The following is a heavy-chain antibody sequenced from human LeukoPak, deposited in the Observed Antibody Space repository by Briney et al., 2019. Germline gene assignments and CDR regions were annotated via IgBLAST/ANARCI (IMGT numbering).Heavy chain of an antibody. CDR3: ARGGITMVRGVPFDY. CDR2: IYHSGST. CDR1: GGSISSSNW. J-gene: IGHJ4*02. V-gene: IGHV4-4*02. Sequence: SGTLSLTCAVSGGSISSSNWWSWVRQPPGKGLEWIGEIYHSGSTNYNPSLKSRVTISVDKSKNQFSLKLSSVTAADTAVYYCARGGITMVRGVPFDYWGQGTLVTVSS. D-gene: IGHD3-10*01.